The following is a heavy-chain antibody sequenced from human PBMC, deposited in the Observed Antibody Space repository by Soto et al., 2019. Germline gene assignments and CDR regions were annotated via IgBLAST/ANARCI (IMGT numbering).Heavy chain of an antibody. CDR3: ARVQYGGTKGYYYGMDV. D-gene: IGHD2-15*01. V-gene: IGHV3-21*01. J-gene: IGHJ6*02. CDR2: ISSSSSYI. Sequence: PXESLRLSCAASGFTFSSYSANWVRQAPGKGLEWVSSISSSSSYIYYADSVKGRFTISRDNAKNSLYLQMNSLRAEDTAVYYCARVQYGGTKGYYYGMDVWGQGTTVTVSS. CDR1: GFTFSSYS.